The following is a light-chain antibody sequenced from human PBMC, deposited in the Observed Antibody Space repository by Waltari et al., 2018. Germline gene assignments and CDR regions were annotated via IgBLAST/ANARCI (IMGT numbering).Light chain of an antibody. CDR1: KSISTY. Sequence: IVLTQSPATLSLSPGERATLSCRASKSISTYLAWYQQKPGQAPRLLISDAAYRATGIPARFSGSGSGTDFTLTISSLEPEDFAVYYCQQRSDLPPITFGQGTKVEI. CDR2: DAA. J-gene: IGKJ1*01. V-gene: IGKV3-11*01. CDR3: QQRSDLPPIT.